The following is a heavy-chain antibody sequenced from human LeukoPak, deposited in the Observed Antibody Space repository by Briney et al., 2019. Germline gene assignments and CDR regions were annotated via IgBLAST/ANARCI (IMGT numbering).Heavy chain of an antibody. CDR3: ASGDYDSSYFDY. J-gene: IGHJ4*02. V-gene: IGHV1-46*01. D-gene: IGHD3-22*01. Sequence: ASVKVSCKASGYTFTDYYVHWVRRAPGLGLEWMGVINPGGGRTTYAQKFQDRVNMTRDTSTSTVYMGLSGLTSADTAVYYCASGDYDSSYFDYWGQGTLVTVSS. CDR2: INPGGGRT. CDR1: GYTFTDYY.